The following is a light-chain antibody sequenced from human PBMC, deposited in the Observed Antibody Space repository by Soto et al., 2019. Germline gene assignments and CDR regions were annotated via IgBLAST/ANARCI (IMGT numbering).Light chain of an antibody. Sequence: QSALTQPASVSGSPGQSITISCTGTSSDVGGYDYVSWYQQHPGKAPKLMIYEVSNRPSGVSNRFSASKSGNTASLTISGLQAEDEDDYYCSSYIDSSTRVFGTGTKVTVL. J-gene: IGLJ1*01. V-gene: IGLV2-14*01. CDR3: SSYIDSSTRV. CDR2: EVS. CDR1: SSDVGGYDY.